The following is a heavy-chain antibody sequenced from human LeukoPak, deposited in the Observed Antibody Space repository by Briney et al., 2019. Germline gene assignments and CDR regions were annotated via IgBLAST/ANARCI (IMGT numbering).Heavy chain of an antibody. CDR1: GFTFRSYG. D-gene: IGHD5-24*01. CDR3: ATGKEWMALDY. J-gene: IGHJ4*02. CDR2: IYKGTET. Sequence: GGSLILSCAASGFTFRSYGMSWVRQAPGKRLEWVSIIYKGTETNCADCVKDRFNNSSDFSRNTCFLDLSRLRIDDSAIYYCATGKEWMALDYWGQGYLVTVSS. V-gene: IGHV3-23*05.